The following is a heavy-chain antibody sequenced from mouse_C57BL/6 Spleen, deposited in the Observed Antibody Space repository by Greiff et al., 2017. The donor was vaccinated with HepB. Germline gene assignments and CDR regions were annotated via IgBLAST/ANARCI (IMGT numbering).Heavy chain of an antibody. CDR1: GFTFSDYG. J-gene: IGHJ2*01. Sequence: EVKLMESGGGLVKPGGSLKLSCAASGFTFSDYGMHWVRQAPEKGLEWVAYISSGSSTIYYADTVKGRFTISRDNAKNTLFLQMTSLRSEDTAMYYCAKSGTRLDYWGQGTTLTVSS. V-gene: IGHV5-17*01. CDR2: ISSGSSTI. CDR3: AKSGTRLDY. D-gene: IGHD4-1*01.